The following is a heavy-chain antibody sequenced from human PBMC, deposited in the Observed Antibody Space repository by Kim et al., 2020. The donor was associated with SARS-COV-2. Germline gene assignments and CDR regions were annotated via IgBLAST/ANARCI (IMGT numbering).Heavy chain of an antibody. CDR1: GFTFDDYA. D-gene: IGHD3-10*01. V-gene: IGHV3-9*01. Sequence: GGSLRLSCAASGFTFDDYAMHWVRQAPGKGLEWVSGISWNSGTIGYADSVKGRFTISRDNAKNSLYLQMNSLRTEYTALYYWSKSKITMFQGVLYGMDV. CDR3: SKSKITMFQGVLYGMDV. J-gene: IGHJ6*01. CDR2: ISWNSGTI.